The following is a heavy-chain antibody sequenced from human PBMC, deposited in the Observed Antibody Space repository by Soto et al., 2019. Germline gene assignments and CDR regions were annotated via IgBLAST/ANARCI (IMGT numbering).Heavy chain of an antibody. Sequence: GGSLRLSCAIFESTVSRDWMNWVRQAPGKGLEWVAHINQDGSEKYYVDSVKGRFTISRDNAKKSLYLQMNSLRPADTAMYYCSGGVGDAFWDQATLVTVSS. CDR2: INQDGSEK. J-gene: IGHJ4*02. V-gene: IGHV3-7*04. CDR1: ESTVSRDW. D-gene: IGHD1-26*01. CDR3: SGGVGDAF.